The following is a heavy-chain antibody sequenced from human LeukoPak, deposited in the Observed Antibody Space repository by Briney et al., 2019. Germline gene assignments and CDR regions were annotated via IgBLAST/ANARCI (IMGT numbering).Heavy chain of an antibody. J-gene: IGHJ4*02. CDR2: ISWNSGSI. D-gene: IGHD6-25*01. Sequence: GGSLRLSCAASGFTFDDYAMHWVRQAPGKGLEWVSGISWNSGSIGYADSVKGRFTISRDNAKNSLYLQMNSLRAEDTAVYYCAKVGAGKYYFDYWGQGTLVTVSS. CDR3: AKVGAGKYYFDY. CDR1: GFTFDDYA. V-gene: IGHV3-9*01.